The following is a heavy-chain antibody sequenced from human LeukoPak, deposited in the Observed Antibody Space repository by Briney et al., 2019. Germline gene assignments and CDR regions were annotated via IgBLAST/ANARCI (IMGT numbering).Heavy chain of an antibody. V-gene: IGHV1-18*01. J-gene: IGHJ4*02. D-gene: IGHD1-7*01. CDR2: ISAYNGNT. CDR3: AREVTGTARYYFEY. Sequence: ASVKVSCKASGYTFTNYGIGWVRQAPGQGLECMGWISAYNGNTNYAQKFQGRVTMTTDTSTSTAYMDLRSLRSDDTDVYYCAREVTGTARYYFEYWGQGTLVTVSS. CDR1: GYTFTNYG.